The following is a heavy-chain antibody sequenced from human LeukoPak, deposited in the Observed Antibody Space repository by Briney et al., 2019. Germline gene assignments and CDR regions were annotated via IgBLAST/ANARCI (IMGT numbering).Heavy chain of an antibody. D-gene: IGHD6-13*01. Sequence: PGGSLRLSCAASGFSFSSYSMNWVRQAPGKGLEWVSYTSNSSTTIHYADSVKGRFTISRDSARNSLYLQMNSLRAEDTATYYCARDLKGYSSSGGVDYWGQGTLVTVSS. CDR3: ARDLKGYSSSGGVDY. V-gene: IGHV3-48*01. CDR2: TSNSSTTI. J-gene: IGHJ4*02. CDR1: GFSFSSYS.